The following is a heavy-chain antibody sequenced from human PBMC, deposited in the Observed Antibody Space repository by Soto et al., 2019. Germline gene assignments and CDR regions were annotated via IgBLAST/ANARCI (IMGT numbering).Heavy chain of an antibody. D-gene: IGHD3-10*01. CDR3: AKDPSAGFAMENYFDY. V-gene: IGHV3-23*01. J-gene: IGHJ4*02. CDR2: ISGSSTST. Sequence: EVQLSGSGGGLVQPGGSLRLSCAASGFTFSSYAMSWVRQAPGKGLEWVSAISGSSTSTYYADSVKGRFTISRDNSKNAVYPQMNSLRAEDTAVYYCAKDPSAGFAMENYFDYWGQGTLVTVSS. CDR1: GFTFSSYA.